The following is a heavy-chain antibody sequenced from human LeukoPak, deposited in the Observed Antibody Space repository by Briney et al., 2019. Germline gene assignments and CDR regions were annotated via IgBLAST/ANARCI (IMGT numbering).Heavy chain of an antibody. CDR3: AKDTLAARRPPEYYFDY. Sequence: PGRSLRLSCAASGFTFSSYDMHWVRQAPGKGLEWVAVISYDGSNKYYADSVKGRFTISRDDSKNTLYLQMNSLRAEDTAVYYCAKDTLAARRPPEYYFDYWGQGTLVTVSS. CDR1: GFTFSSYD. CDR2: ISYDGSNK. J-gene: IGHJ4*02. D-gene: IGHD6-6*01. V-gene: IGHV3-30*18.